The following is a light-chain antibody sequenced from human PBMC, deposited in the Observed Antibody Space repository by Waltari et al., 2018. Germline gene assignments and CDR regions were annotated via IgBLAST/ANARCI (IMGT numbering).Light chain of an antibody. CDR2: WAS. CDR3: QQYHTGPIT. CDR1: QSVFSNSRNKNF. Sequence: DIVMTQSPDSLAVSLGERATINCKSSQSVFSNSRNKNFLAWFQQRPGQPPKMLIYWASTRQAGVPDRFRGGGSGTDFTLTISILQAEDVAVYYCQQYHTGPITFGQGTRLEIK. V-gene: IGKV4-1*01. J-gene: IGKJ5*01.